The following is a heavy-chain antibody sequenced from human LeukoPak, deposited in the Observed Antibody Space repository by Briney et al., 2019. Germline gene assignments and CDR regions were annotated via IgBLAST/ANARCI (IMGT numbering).Heavy chain of an antibody. CDR1: GFTFRNYW. V-gene: IGHV3-7*01. CDR3: ARAVASNWFDP. CDR2: IKEDGSEK. J-gene: IGHJ5*02. Sequence: SGGSLRLTCVASGFTFRNYWMSWVRQVPGKGLESVASIKEDGSEKNYVDSVKGRVTISRDNAKNSLYLHMNSLRAEDTAVFYCARAVASNWFDPWGQGTLVTVSS. D-gene: IGHD4-23*01.